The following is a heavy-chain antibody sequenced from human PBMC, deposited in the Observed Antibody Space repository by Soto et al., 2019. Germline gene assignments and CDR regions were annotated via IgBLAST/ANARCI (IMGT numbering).Heavy chain of an antibody. CDR2: IKSKTNGGTT. J-gene: IGHJ4*02. D-gene: IGHD3-9*01. CDR3: TTGSPYYDILTGYYVPDY. CDR1: GFTFSNAW. Sequence: EVQLVESGGGLVKPGGSLRLSCAASGFTFSNAWMSWVRQAPGKGLEWVGRIKSKTNGGTTDYAAPVKGRFTISREDSKNTLYLQMNRLKTEDTAVYYCTTGSPYYDILTGYYVPDYWGQGTLVTVSS. V-gene: IGHV3-15*01.